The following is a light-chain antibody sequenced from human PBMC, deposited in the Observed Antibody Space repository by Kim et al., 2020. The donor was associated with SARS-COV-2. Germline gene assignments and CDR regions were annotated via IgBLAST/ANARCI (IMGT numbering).Light chain of an antibody. CDR3: QQLKAYPRT. J-gene: IGKJ2*01. V-gene: IGKV1-9*01. Sequence: SASIGDRVTITCRASQGISDYVAWYQQRPGKAPKLLIHDASTLQSGVPPRFSGGGSWTEFTLTISNLQPEDFATYYCQQLKAYPRTFGQGTKLEI. CDR2: DAS. CDR1: QGISDY.